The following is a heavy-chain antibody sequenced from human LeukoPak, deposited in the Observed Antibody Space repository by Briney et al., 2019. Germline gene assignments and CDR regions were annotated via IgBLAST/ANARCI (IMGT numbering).Heavy chain of an antibody. CDR1: AFTFRSFG. D-gene: IGHD6-13*01. CDR2: ISPDGGNV. Sequence: GGSLRLSCAASAFTFRSFGMQWARQAPGKGLEWVAFISPDGGNVYYADSVNGRFSISRDNFKATLYLQMNSLRPEDTAVYYCAKGQQGHMWLDNWGQGTLVIVSS. V-gene: IGHV3-30*18. CDR3: AKGQQGHMWLDN. J-gene: IGHJ4*02.